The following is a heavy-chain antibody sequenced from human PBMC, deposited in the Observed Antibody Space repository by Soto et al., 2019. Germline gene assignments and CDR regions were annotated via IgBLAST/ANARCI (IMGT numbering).Heavy chain of an antibody. J-gene: IGHJ4*02. CDR2: IYPGDSDT. Sequence: GASMKISCTSSCYSFTSYWIGLGRQLPEKGLEWMWIIYPGDSDTRYSTSFESQVTTSADKSISTSYLQWSSRKASATAMYYCASPQANRGRYYGLDNWGQGTLVTVSS. CDR1: CYSFTSYW. D-gene: IGHD1-26*01. CDR3: ASPQANRGRYYGLDN. V-gene: IGHV5-51*01.